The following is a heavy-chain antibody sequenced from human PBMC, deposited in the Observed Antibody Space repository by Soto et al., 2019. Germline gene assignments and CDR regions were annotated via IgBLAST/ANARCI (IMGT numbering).Heavy chain of an antibody. V-gene: IGHV3-23*01. D-gene: IGHD3-16*02. J-gene: IGHJ4*02. CDR2: ISGSGGST. CDR1: GVTFSSYA. Sequence: EVQLLESGGGLVQPGGSLRLSCAASGVTFSSYAMSWVRQAPGKGLEWVSAISGSGGSTYYADSVKGRFTISRDNSKNKLYLQMNSLRAEDTAVYYCAKDKIWGRYRDLYYFDCWGQGSLV. CDR3: AKDKIWGRYRDLYYFDC.